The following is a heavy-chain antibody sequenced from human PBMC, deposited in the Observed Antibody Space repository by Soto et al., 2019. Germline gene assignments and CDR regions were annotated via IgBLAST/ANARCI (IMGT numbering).Heavy chain of an antibody. CDR1: GLTFSSYV. J-gene: IGHJ2*01. CDR2: ISGSGSDT. V-gene: IGHV3-23*01. D-gene: IGHD3-10*01. Sequence: EVHLLESGGGSVQPGGSLRLSCAASGLTFSSYVMGWVPQAPGKGLEWVSAISGSGSDTYYAVSVKGRFTISRDNSKNTLYLQMSSLRAEDTAVYYCAKRRGEGYFDLWGRGTLVTVSS. CDR3: AKRRGEGYFDL.